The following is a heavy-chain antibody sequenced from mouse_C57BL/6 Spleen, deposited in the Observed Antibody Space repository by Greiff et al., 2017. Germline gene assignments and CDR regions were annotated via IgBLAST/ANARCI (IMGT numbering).Heavy chain of an antibody. Sequence: EVMLVESGGGLVQSGRSLRLSCATSGFTFSDFYMEWVRQAPGKGLEWIAASRNKANDYTTEYSASVKGRFIVSRDTSQSILYLQMNALRAEDTAIYYCARDARYYDYWYFDVWGTGTTVTVSS. CDR3: ARDARYYDYWYFDV. CDR1: GFTFSDFY. D-gene: IGHD2-4*01. V-gene: IGHV7-1*01. CDR2: SRNKANDYTT. J-gene: IGHJ1*03.